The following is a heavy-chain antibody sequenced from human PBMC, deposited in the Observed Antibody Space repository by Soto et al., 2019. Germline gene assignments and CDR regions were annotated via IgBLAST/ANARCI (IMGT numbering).Heavy chain of an antibody. CDR2: IDAGNGNT. CDR1: GYTFTTYA. V-gene: IGHV1-3*01. Sequence: QVQLVQSGAEVKKPGASVKVSCKASGYTFTTYAMHWVRQAPGQRLEWMGWIDAGNGNTKYSQKFQGRVTITRDTSASTVYMKLSSLRSEDTTVYYCAREDRNWFDPWGQGTLVTVSS. D-gene: IGHD2-15*01. CDR3: AREDRNWFDP. J-gene: IGHJ5*02.